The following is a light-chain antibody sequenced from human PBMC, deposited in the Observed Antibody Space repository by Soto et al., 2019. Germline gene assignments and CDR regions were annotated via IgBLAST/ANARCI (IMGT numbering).Light chain of an antibody. CDR1: QNVGSDY. J-gene: IGKJ1*01. V-gene: IGKV3-20*01. CDR2: GAS. Sequence: EIVLTQSPGTLSLSPGERATLSCRASQNVGSDYLAWYQQKPGQAPRILIFGASGRATGIPDRFSGSGSGTDFTLTISRLEPEDFGVYYCQQYGRSPWTFGQGTKVDIK. CDR3: QQYGRSPWT.